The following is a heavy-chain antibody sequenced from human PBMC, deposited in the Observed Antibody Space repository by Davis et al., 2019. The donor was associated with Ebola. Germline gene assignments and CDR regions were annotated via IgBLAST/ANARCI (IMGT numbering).Heavy chain of an antibody. CDR2: ISPSNGNT. J-gene: IGHJ5*02. Sequence: ASVKVSCKTSGYNFDDYGINWVRQAPGQGLEWMGWISPSNGNTDYAQKFQGRFTMTIETSTATAYMEMRSLRSDDTAIYYCTRDSDAKPYLVETEMYNWLDPWGQGTLVTVSS. D-gene: IGHD2-21*01. CDR3: TRDSDAKPYLVETEMYNWLDP. V-gene: IGHV1-18*01. CDR1: GYNFDDYG.